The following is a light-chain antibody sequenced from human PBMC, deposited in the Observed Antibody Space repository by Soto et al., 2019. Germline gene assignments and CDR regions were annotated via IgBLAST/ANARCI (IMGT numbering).Light chain of an antibody. J-gene: IGKJ1*01. CDR2: DAS. CDR1: QTISSY. V-gene: IGKV3-11*01. Sequence: EIVLTQSPATLSLSPGERATLSCRASQTISSYLLWYQQKPGQAPRLLIYDASNRATGIPARFSGSGSGTDFTLTISRLEPEDFAVFYCHHYGTSPPTFGQGTKVDI. CDR3: HHYGTSPPT.